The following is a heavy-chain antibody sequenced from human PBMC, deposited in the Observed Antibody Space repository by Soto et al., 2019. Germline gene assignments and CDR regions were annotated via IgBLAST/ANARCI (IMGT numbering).Heavy chain of an antibody. CDR1: GYSFTSYW. V-gene: IGHV5-51*01. Sequence: GESLKISCKGSGYSFTSYWIGWVRQVPGKGLEWMGIIYPGDFETRYSPSFQGQVTISADRSITTAYLQWNSLKASDTAMYFCARHGNNGPEDTLDVWGQGTTVTVSS. D-gene: IGHD1-1*01. CDR3: ARHGNNGPEDTLDV. CDR2: IYPGDFET. J-gene: IGHJ6*02.